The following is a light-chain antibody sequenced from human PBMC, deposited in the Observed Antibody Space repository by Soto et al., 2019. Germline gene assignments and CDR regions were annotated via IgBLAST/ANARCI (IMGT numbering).Light chain of an antibody. V-gene: IGKV3-20*01. J-gene: IGKJ5*01. CDR1: ERIYSAY. CDR3: MQALQTPLT. CDR2: GTS. Sequence: GERATLSCRASERIYSAYLGWYQQKPGQAPRLLIYGTSSRATGIPDRFSGSGSGTDFTLKISRVEAEDVGVYYCMQALQTPLTFGQGTRLEIK.